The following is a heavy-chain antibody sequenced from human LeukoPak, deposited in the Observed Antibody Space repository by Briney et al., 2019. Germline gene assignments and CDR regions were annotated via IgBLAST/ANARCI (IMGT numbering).Heavy chain of an antibody. Sequence: PGGSLRLSCAASGLTFRTSEFHWVRQAPGKGLDWVSFIYSDNTHYSDFVKGRFTISRDNAKNSLYLQMNSLRAEDTAVYYCARAGRYYYDRSGYYYDAFDIWGQGTMVTVSS. CDR3: ARAGRYYYDRSGYYYDAFDI. D-gene: IGHD3-22*01. CDR2: IYSDNT. V-gene: IGHV3-69-1*01. CDR1: GLTFRTSE. J-gene: IGHJ3*02.